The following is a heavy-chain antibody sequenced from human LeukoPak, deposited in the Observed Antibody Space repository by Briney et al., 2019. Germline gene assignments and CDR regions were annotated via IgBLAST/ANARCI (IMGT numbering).Heavy chain of an antibody. J-gene: IGHJ3*02. CDR1: GGSISSSSYY. V-gene: IGHV4-39*01. CDR3: ARLRGYCSSTSCYDAFDI. CDR2: IYYSGST. Sequence: SETLSLTCTVSGGSISSSSYYWGWIRQPPGKGLEWIGSIYYSGSTYYNPSLKSRVTISVDTSKNQFSLKLSSVTAADTAVYYCARLRGYCSSTSCYDAFDIWGQGTMVTVSS. D-gene: IGHD2-2*01.